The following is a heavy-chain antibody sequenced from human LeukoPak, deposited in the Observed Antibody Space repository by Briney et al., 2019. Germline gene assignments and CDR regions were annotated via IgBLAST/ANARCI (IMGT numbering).Heavy chain of an antibody. CDR3: ARGRVVVKDY. CDR1: GGSISSYY. J-gene: IGHJ4*02. Sequence: SETLSLTCIVSGGSISSYYWSWIRQPPGKGLEWIGYIYYSGSTNYNPSLKSRVTISVDTSKNQFSLKLSSVTVADTAVYYCARGRVVVKDYWGQGTLVTVSS. CDR2: IYYSGST. D-gene: IGHD2-21*01. V-gene: IGHV4-59*12.